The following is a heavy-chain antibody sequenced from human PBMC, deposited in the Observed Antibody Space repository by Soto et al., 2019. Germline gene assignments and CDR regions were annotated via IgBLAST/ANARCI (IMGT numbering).Heavy chain of an antibody. CDR3: ARADRTLVTSYGLDV. J-gene: IGHJ6*02. V-gene: IGHV4-34*01. CDR1: GWSFSGFY. D-gene: IGHD2-21*02. Sequence: SESLSLGCAVSGWSFSGFYWTWIRQPPGEGLEWIGEINHSGTTNFNPSLRSRLTISLDSSKKHFSLKLTSMTAADAAVYYCARADRTLVTSYGLDVWGQGTTVTVSS. CDR2: INHSGTT.